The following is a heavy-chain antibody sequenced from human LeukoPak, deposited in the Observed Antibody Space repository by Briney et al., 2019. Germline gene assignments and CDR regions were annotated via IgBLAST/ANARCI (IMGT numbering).Heavy chain of an antibody. CDR3: ARVHPTGYSSSWYPFDY. J-gene: IGHJ4*02. CDR1: GGYISSYY. Sequence: SETLSLTCTVSGGYISSYYWSWIRQPARKGLEWIGRIYTSGSTNYNPSLKSRVTMSVDTSKNQFSLKLSSVTAADTAVYYCARVHPTGYSSSWYPFDYWGQGTLVTVSS. CDR2: IYTSGST. D-gene: IGHD6-13*01. V-gene: IGHV4-4*07.